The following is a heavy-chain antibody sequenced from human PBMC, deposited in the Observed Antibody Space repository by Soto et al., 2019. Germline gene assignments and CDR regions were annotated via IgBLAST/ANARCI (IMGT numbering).Heavy chain of an antibody. Sequence: GGFLRLSCAASGFTFSSYSMNWVRQAPGKGLEWVSSISSSSSYIYYADSVKGRFTISRDNAKNSLYLQMNSLRAEDTAVYYCAYSRGYCSGGSCYPEAAKDYWGQGTLVTVSS. J-gene: IGHJ4*02. CDR2: ISSSSSYI. CDR1: GFTFSSYS. V-gene: IGHV3-21*01. D-gene: IGHD2-15*01. CDR3: AYSRGYCSGGSCYPEAAKDY.